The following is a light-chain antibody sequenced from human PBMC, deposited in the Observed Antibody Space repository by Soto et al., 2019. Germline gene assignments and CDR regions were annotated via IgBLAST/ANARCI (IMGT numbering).Light chain of an antibody. Sequence: DIQLTQSPSFLSASVGDRVTITCRASQGISSYLAWYQQKPGKAPKLLIYAASTLQSGVPSRVSGSGSGTEFTLTISSLQPEDFADYYCQQLNSYPLTFGPGTKVDIK. J-gene: IGKJ3*01. CDR2: AAS. CDR1: QGISSY. V-gene: IGKV1-9*01. CDR3: QQLNSYPLT.